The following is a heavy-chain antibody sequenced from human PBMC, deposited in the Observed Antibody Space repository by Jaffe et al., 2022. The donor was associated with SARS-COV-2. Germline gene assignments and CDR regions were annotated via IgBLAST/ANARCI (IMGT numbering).Heavy chain of an antibody. Sequence: QLQLQESGPGLVKPSETLSLTCTVSGGSISSSSYYWGWIRQPPGKGLEWIGSIYYSGSTYYNPSLKSRVTISVDTSKNQFSLKLSSVTAADTAVYYCARRHGFLEWFTWFDPWGQGTLVTVSS. V-gene: IGHV4-39*01. CDR2: IYYSGST. J-gene: IGHJ5*02. CDR1: GGSISSSSYY. CDR3: ARRHGFLEWFTWFDP. D-gene: IGHD3-3*01.